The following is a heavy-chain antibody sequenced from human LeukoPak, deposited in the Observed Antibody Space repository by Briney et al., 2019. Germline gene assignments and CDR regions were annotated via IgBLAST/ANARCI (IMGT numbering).Heavy chain of an antibody. CDR3: ARDSVYYDSSGYPIRAFDI. V-gene: IGHV3-15*01. J-gene: IGHJ3*02. CDR1: GFTFDKAW. Sequence: GGSLRLSCAASGFTFDKAWMTWVRQAPGKGLEWVGRIKSKIHGGTIDYAAPVKGRFTISRDDSENTVYLQMSSLRAEDTAVYYCARDSVYYDSSGYPIRAFDIWGQGTMVTVSS. CDR2: IKSKIHGGTI. D-gene: IGHD3-22*01.